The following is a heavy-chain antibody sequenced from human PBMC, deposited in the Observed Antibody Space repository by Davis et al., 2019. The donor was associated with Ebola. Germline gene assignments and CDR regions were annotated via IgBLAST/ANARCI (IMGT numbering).Heavy chain of an antibody. CDR2: IYYSGST. CDR3: ARESGGGIDY. CDR1: GGSISSGDYY. D-gene: IGHD1-26*01. Sequence: MPSETLSLTCTVSGGSISSGDYYWSWIRQPPGKGLEWIGYIYYSGSTYYNPSLKSRVTISVDTSKNQFSLKLSSVTAEDTAVYYCARESGGGIDYWGQGTLVTVSS. V-gene: IGHV4-30-4*01. J-gene: IGHJ4*02.